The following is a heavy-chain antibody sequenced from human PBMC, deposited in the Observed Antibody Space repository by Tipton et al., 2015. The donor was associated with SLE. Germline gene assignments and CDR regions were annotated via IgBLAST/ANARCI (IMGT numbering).Heavy chain of an antibody. Sequence: LSLTCTVSGGSIGSRSHYWGWVRQAPGKGLEWVSVISGSGDTTNYADSVKGRFTISRDNSKNTLYLHMYSLNAEDTAEYYCSKEGAWSFDYWGQGTLVTVSS. CDR3: SKEGAWSFDY. CDR2: ISGSGDTT. V-gene: IGHV3-23*01. J-gene: IGHJ4*02. D-gene: IGHD2-15*01. CDR1: GGSIGSRSHY.